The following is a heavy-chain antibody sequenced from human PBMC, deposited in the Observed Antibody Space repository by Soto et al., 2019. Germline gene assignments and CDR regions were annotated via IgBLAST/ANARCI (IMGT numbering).Heavy chain of an antibody. V-gene: IGHV3-30-3*01. CDR1: GLPFSSYA. CDR3: ARDSRRLWFGEYSFDY. J-gene: IGHJ4*02. D-gene: IGHD3-10*01. CDR2: ISYDGSNK. Sequence: GGSLRLSCAASGLPFSSYAMHWVRQAPGKGLEWVAVISYDGSNKYYADSVKGRFTISRDNSKNTLYLQMNSLRAEDTAVYYCARDSRRLWFGEYSFDYWGQGTLVTVSS.